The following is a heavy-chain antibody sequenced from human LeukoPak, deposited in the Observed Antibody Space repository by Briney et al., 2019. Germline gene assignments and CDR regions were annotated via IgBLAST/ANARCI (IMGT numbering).Heavy chain of an antibody. J-gene: IGHJ5*02. D-gene: IGHD6-13*01. Sequence: SETLSLTCTVSGGSFGNYYWSWIRQPPGKGLEWIGYIYDSGTTNYNPSLKSRVTISVDTSKNQFSLKLSSVTAADTAVYYCARLYSSSWNWFDPWGQGTLVTVSS. CDR1: GGSFGNYY. CDR3: ARLYSSSWNWFDP. CDR2: IYDSGTT. V-gene: IGHV4-59*12.